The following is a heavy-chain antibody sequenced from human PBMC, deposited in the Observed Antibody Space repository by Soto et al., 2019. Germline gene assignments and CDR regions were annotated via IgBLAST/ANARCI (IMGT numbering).Heavy chain of an antibody. CDR2: VYASGRT. Sequence: SETLSLTCSVSGDFISIGSHFWGWIRQPPGKGLEWIGSVYASGRTYQNTSLKSRVTISVDTSKNQFSLRLTSVTAADTAVYFCARHGPTAVAERWFDSWCQRTLVT. J-gene: IGHJ5*01. V-gene: IGHV4-39*01. CDR3: ARHGPTAVAERWFDS. CDR1: GDFISIGSHF. D-gene: IGHD6-19*01.